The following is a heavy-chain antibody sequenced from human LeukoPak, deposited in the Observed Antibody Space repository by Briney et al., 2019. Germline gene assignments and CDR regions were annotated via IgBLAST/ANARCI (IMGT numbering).Heavy chain of an antibody. V-gene: IGHV4-4*08. J-gene: IGHJ2*01. D-gene: IGHD3-22*01. CDR3: ARRAYYDSSGYYPASGYFDL. CDR1: GGSIFSYY. CDR2: IYSNGIS. Sequence: SETLSLTCTVSGGSIFSYYFNWIRQPPGKGLEWIGYIYSNGISSYNPSLRGRGTISIATSKNQFSLRLRSVTAADTAIYYCARRAYYDSSGYYPASGYFDLWGRGTLVTVPS.